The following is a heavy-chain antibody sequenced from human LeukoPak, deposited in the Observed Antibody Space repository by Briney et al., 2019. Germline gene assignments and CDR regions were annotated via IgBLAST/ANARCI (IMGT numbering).Heavy chain of an antibody. V-gene: IGHV4-39*07. CDR3: ARDPPYGDSSGYVFDY. J-gene: IGHJ4*02. Sequence: PSETLSLTCTVSGGSISSSSYYWGWIRQPPGKGLEWIGSIYYSGSTYYNPSLKSRVTISVDTSKNQFSLKLSSVTAADTAVYYCARDPPYGDSSGYVFDYWGQGTLVTVSS. CDR1: GGSISSSSYY. D-gene: IGHD3-22*01. CDR2: IYYSGST.